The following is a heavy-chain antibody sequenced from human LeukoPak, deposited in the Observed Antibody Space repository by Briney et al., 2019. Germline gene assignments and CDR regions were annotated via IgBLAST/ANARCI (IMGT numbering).Heavy chain of an antibody. D-gene: IGHD4-4*01. CDR3: ARMTTVTTPLAYYYYGMDV. CDR2: INHSGST. V-gene: IGHV4-34*01. J-gene: IGHJ6*02. Sequence: PSETLSLTCAVYGGSFSGYYWSWIRQPPGKGLEWIGEINHSGSTNYNPSLKSRVTISVDTSKNQFSLKLSSVTAADTAVYYCARMTTVTTPLAYYYYGMDVWGQGTTVTVSS. CDR1: GGSFSGYY.